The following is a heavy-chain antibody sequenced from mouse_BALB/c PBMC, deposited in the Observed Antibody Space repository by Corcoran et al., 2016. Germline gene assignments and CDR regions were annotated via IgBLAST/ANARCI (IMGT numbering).Heavy chain of an antibody. CDR1: GYTFTSYV. V-gene: IGHV1S136*01. CDR3: ASRYDEAWFAY. J-gene: IGHJ3*01. Sequence: EVQLQQSGPELVKPGASVKMSCKASGYTFTSYVMHWVKQKPGQGLEWIGYINPYNDGTKYNEKFKGKATLTSDKSSSTAYMELSSLTSEDSAVYYWASRYDEAWFAYGGQGTLVTVSA. CDR2: INPYNDGT. D-gene: IGHD2-14*01.